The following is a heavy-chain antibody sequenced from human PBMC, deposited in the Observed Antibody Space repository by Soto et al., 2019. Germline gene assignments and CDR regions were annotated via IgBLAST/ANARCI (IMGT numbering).Heavy chain of an antibody. Sequence: ASLKVSCKASGHTSTHNGISWVRRAPGQGLEWMGWININRGDVNHAPKFQGRVTLTTDTSTTTAYMELRSLRLDDTALYFCATDDMNRGRFDYWGHGTLVTVSS. J-gene: IGHJ4*01. V-gene: IGHV1-18*01. CDR3: ATDDMNRGRFDY. CDR1: GHTSTHNG. CDR2: ININRGDV.